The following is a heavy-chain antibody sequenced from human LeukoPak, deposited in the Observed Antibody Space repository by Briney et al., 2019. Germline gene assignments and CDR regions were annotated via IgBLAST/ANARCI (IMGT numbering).Heavy chain of an antibody. Sequence: SETLSLTXTVSGGSISSYYWSWIRQPPGKGLEWIGYIYYSGSTNYNPSLKSRVTISVDTSKNQFSLKLSSVTAADTAVYYCARRRGAPLSYYYMDVWGKGTTVTVSS. D-gene: IGHD2-15*01. CDR1: GGSISSYY. CDR2: IYYSGST. V-gene: IGHV4-59*01. CDR3: ARRRGAPLSYYYMDV. J-gene: IGHJ6*03.